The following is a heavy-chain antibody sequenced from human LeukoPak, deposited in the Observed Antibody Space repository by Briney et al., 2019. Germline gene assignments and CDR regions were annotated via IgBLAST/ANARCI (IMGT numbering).Heavy chain of an antibody. CDR1: GGSISSYY. CDR2: IYYSGST. CDR3: ANYDFWSGHFDL. Sequence: PSETLSLTCTVSGGSISSYYWSWIRQPPGKGLEWIGYIYYSGSTKYNPSLKSRVTISVDTSKNQFSLKLSSVTAADTAVYYCANYDFWSGHFDLWGRGTLVTVSS. V-gene: IGHV4-59*01. D-gene: IGHD3-3*01. J-gene: IGHJ2*01.